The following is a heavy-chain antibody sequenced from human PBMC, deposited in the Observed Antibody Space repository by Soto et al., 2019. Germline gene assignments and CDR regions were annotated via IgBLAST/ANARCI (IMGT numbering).Heavy chain of an antibody. D-gene: IGHD3-10*01. Sequence: VKVSCKASGYSFYNFGLSWVRQAPGQGLEWMGWISGYNGDTNSAHKFQGRVTMTTDTSTTTAYMEVRSLTSDDTAVYYCATPTPLRGAMITNINFDFWGQGTPVTVS. CDR1: GYSFYNFG. J-gene: IGHJ4*02. CDR3: ATPTPLRGAMITNINFDF. V-gene: IGHV1-18*01. CDR2: ISGYNGDT.